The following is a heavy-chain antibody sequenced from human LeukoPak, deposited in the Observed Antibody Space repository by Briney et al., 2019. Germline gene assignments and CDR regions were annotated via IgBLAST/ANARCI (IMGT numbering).Heavy chain of an antibody. V-gene: IGHV1-18*01. D-gene: IGHD1-14*01. CDR1: GYTFTSYG. CDR2: SSAYNGNT. J-gene: IGHJ4*02. CDR3: AGMEEQPVL. Sequence: ASVKVSCKASGYTFTSYGISWVRQAPVQGREWMGWSSAYNGNTNYVQKLQGRVTMTTDTSTRAAHIELRGLRDDGTPVYYCAGMEEQPVLWGQGTLVTASS.